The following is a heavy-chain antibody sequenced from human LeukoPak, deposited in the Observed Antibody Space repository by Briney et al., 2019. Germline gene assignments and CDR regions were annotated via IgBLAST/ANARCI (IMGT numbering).Heavy chain of an antibody. CDR2: IYYNGNT. CDR3: TGGGWSQDY. D-gene: IGHD6-19*01. J-gene: IGHJ4*02. CDR1: GGSINNNY. V-gene: IGHV4-59*01. Sequence: SETLSLTCTVSGGSINNNYWSWFRQSPGTGLEWIGYIYYNGNTNYNTSLERRVTISVDTSKNQIHLRLSSVTAADTAVYFCTGGGWSQDYWGQGTLVTVSS.